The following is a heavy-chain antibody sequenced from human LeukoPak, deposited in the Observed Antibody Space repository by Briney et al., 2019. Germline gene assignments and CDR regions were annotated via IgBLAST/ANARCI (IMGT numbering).Heavy chain of an antibody. V-gene: IGHV1-46*01. CDR3: ARGPIAAAGDY. D-gene: IGHD6-13*01. J-gene: IGHJ4*02. Sequence: ASVKVSCKASGYTFTSYYIHWVRQAPGQGLEWMGIINPSGGSTNYAQKFQGRVTMTRDTSTSTVYMELSSLRSEDSAVYYCARGPIAAAGDYWGQGTLVTVSS. CDR2: INPSGGST. CDR1: GYTFTSYY.